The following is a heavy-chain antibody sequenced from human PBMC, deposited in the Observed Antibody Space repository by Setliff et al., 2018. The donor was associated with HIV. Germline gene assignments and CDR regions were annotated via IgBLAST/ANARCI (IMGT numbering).Heavy chain of an antibody. D-gene: IGHD2-15*01. Sequence: SETLSLTCTVSGGSIRSYYWSWIRQSQGKGLEWIGYVFYYGDTAYNPSLKIRLTISVDTAKSQFSLKLTSGTAADTAVYYCARQRPIPVVSVTPVDYWGQGALVTVSS. CDR1: GGSIRSYY. J-gene: IGHJ4*02. CDR2: VFYYGDT. CDR3: ARQRPIPVVSVTPVDY. V-gene: IGHV4-59*08.